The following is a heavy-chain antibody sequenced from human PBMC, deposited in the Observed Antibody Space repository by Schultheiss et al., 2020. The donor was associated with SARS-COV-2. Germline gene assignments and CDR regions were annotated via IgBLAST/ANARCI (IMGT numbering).Heavy chain of an antibody. Sequence: GGSLRLSCAASGFTFSDYYMSWIRQAPGKGLEWVSMIYIAGRSFHADSVKGRFTVSRDSIKNTLYLQMNSLRVEDTAMYYCSRDTKDWGQGTLVTVSS. J-gene: IGHJ1*01. CDR3: SRDTKD. V-gene: IGHV3-66*02. CDR2: IYIAGRS. CDR1: GFTFSDYY.